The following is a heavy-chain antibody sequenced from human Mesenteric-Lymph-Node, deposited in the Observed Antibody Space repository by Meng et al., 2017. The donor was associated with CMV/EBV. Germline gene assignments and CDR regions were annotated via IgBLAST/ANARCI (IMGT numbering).Heavy chain of an antibody. CDR2: ISSSSSYI. D-gene: IGHD6-13*01. CDR3: ARAYGYSSSWYISEDAFDI. CDR1: GFTFSSYS. Sequence: GESLKISCAASGFTFSSYSMNWVRQAPGKGLEWVSSISSSSSYIYYADSVKGRFTISRDNAKNSLYLQMNSLRAEDTAVYYCARAYGYSSSWYISEDAFDIWGQGTMVTVSS. J-gene: IGHJ3*02. V-gene: IGHV3-21*01.